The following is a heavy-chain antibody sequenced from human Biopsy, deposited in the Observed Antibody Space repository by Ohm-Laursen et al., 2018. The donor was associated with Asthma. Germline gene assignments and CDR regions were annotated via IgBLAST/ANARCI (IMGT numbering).Heavy chain of an antibody. CDR1: GFTVSRDH. D-gene: IGHD4-17*01. J-gene: IGHJ6*02. CDR3: ARVASYGDVYFGIDV. CDR2: IYSGGTS. V-gene: IGHV3-53*01. Sequence: SLRLSCSASGFTVSRDHMFWVRQAPGKGLEWVSVIYSGGTSHTADSVRGRFTISRDYSKNTLYLQMHSLRAEDTAVYFCARVASYGDVYFGIDVWGPGTTVSVS.